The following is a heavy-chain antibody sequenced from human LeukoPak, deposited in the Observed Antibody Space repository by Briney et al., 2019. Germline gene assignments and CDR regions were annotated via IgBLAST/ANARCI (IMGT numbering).Heavy chain of an antibody. V-gene: IGHV1-8*01. CDR2: MNPNSGNT. CDR3: ARLLGYWYFDL. Sequence: PQALVKLSCKASGYTFTSSDINWVRQATGQGLEWMGWMNPNSGNTGYAQKFQGRVTMTRNTSISTAYMELSSLRSEDTAVYYCARLLGYWYFDLWGRGTLVTVSS. D-gene: IGHD3-16*01. CDR1: GYTFTSSD. J-gene: IGHJ2*01.